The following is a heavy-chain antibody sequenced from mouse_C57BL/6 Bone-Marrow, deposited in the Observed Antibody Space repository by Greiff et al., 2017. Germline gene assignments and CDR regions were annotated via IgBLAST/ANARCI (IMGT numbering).Heavy chain of an antibody. CDR3: AREDGYYDYFDY. CDR2: IYPRSGNT. V-gene: IGHV1-81*01. D-gene: IGHD2-3*01. J-gene: IGHJ2*01. Sequence: QVQLQQSGAELARPGASVKLSCKASGYTFTSYGISWVKQRTGQGLEWIGEIYPRSGNTYYNEKFKGKATLTADKSSSTAYMELRSLTSEDSAVYFCAREDGYYDYFDYWGQGTTLTVSS. CDR1: GYTFTSYG.